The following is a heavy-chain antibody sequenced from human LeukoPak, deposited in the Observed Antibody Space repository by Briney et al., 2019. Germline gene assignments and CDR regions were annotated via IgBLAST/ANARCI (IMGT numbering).Heavy chain of an antibody. D-gene: IGHD3-9*01. CDR3: ARFLAGTRHFHFYYYMDV. Sequence: SETLSLTCAVYGGSFSGYYWSWIRQPPGKGLEWIGSIYYSGSTYYNPSLKSRVTISVDTSKNQFSLKLSSVTAADTAVYYCARFLAGTRHFHFYYYMDVWGKGTTVAISS. CDR2: IYYSGST. CDR1: GGSFSGYY. J-gene: IGHJ6*03. V-gene: IGHV4-34*01.